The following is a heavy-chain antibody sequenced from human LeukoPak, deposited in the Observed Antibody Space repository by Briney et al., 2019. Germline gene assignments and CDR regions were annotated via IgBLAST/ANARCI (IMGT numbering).Heavy chain of an antibody. J-gene: IGHJ4*02. CDR2: SRSKAYGGTA. D-gene: IGHD5-18*01. CDR3: TRVDFWDSYGYFDY. V-gene: IGHV3-49*05. Sequence: NPGRSLRLCATSAGFTFGDYTRSWFRQAPGKVLGWVGFSRSKAYGGTAEYAASVKGRFTISRDDSKSIAYLQMKSLKTEDTAVYYCTRVDFWDSYGYFDYWGQGTLVTVSS. CDR1: GFTFGDYT.